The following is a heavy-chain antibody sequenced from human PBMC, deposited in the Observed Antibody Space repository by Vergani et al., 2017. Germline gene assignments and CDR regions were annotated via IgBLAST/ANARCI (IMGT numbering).Heavy chain of an antibody. J-gene: IGHJ5*02. V-gene: IGHV4-59*08. Sequence: QVQLQESGPGLVKPSETLSLTCTVSGGSISSYYWSWIRQPPGKGLEWIGYIYYSGSTNYNPSLKSRVTISVDTSKNQFSLKLSSVTAADTAVYYCARQRAYGWFDPWGQGTLVTVSS. CDR2: IYYSGST. D-gene: IGHD2-8*01. CDR1: GGSISSYY. CDR3: ARQRAYGWFDP.